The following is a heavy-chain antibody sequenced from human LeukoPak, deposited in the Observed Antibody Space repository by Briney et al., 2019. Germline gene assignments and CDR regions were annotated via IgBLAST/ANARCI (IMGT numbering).Heavy chain of an antibody. Sequence: GGCLRLSCAASGFTFTDYGMHWVRQAPRNGLEWLTLVRYDGSDKNYADSIKGRLTTSRDNTTNTLYLQMISLTTADPSVYYSGNDGTTSAPSDLDVWGKGIMVTVSS. V-gene: IGHV3-30*02. J-gene: IGHJ6*04. CDR2: VRYDGSDK. CDR1: GFTFTDYG. CDR3: GNDGTTSAPSDLDV. D-gene: IGHD1/OR15-1a*01.